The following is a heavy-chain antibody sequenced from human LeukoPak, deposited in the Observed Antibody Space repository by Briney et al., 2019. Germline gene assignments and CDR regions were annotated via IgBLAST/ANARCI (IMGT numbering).Heavy chain of an antibody. J-gene: IGHJ6*03. Sequence: GGSLRLSCAASGLTFSTYAMSWVRQAPGKGLAWVSSISGSGATTYYVDSVKGWFTISRDNSKNTLYLQMNSLRVEDTAVYYCATDPPYGGYYYYYYMDVWGQGTTVTVSS. V-gene: IGHV3-23*01. D-gene: IGHD4/OR15-4a*01. CDR3: ATDPPYGGYYYYYYMDV. CDR2: ISGSGATT. CDR1: GLTFSTYA.